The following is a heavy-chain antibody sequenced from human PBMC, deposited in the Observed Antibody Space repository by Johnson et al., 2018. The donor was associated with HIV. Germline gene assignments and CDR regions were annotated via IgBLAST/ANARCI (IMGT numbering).Heavy chain of an antibody. CDR1: GITVGTNY. V-gene: IGHV3-66*01. CDR2: IFSVGDV. CDR3: AKDGGRLRTDAFDS. D-gene: IGHD2-15*01. J-gene: IGHJ3*02. Sequence: EVQLVESGGGLVQPGGSLRLSCAASGITVGTNYMSWVRQAPGKGLEWVSVIFSVGDVYYADSVKGRFTISRDNSKNTLYLQMNSLRAEDTAVYYCAKDGGRLRTDAFDSWGQGTMVTVSS.